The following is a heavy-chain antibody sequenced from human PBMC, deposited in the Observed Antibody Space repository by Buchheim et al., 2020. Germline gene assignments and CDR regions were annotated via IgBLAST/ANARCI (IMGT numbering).Heavy chain of an antibody. CDR2: LSYDGSNK. CDR1: GFTFSSYA. V-gene: IGHV3-30-3*01. CDR3: ARTLLEIPAYYFDY. D-gene: IGHD2-2*01. Sequence: QVQLVESGGGVVQPGRSLRLSCAASGFTFSSYAMHWVRQAPGKGLEWVAFLSYDGSNKYYADSVKGRFTISRDNSKNTLYLQMNRLRAEDTAVYYCARTLLEIPAYYFDYWGQGTL. J-gene: IGHJ4*02.